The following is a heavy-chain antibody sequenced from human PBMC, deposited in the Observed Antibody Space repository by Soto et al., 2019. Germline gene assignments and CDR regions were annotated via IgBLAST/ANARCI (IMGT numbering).Heavy chain of an antibody. CDR1: GFTFSSYS. J-gene: IGHJ6*02. D-gene: IGHD2-2*01. CDR3: ARLGVGIVVVPAAKGVTYYYYGMDV. CDR2: ISSSSSYI. V-gene: IGHV3-21*01. Sequence: GGSLRLSCAASGFTFSSYSMNWVRQAPGKGLEWVSSISSSSSYIYYADSVKGRFTISRDNAKNSLYLQMNSLRAEDTAVYYCARLGVGIVVVPAAKGVTYYYYGMDVWGQGTTVTVSS.